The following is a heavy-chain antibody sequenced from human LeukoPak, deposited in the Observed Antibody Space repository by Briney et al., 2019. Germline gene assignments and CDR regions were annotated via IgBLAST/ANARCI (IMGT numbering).Heavy chain of an antibody. V-gene: IGHV4-31*11. Sequence: SETLSLTCVVSGGSISSGGYYWTWVRQHPGKGLEWIGYIYHSGTTSYNPSLKGRITISVDTSKNQFSLKLSSVTAADLAVYHCARITCGGDCNYYYYHGLDVWGRGTTVTVSS. CDR2: IYHSGTT. CDR3: ARITCGGDCNYYYYHGLDV. CDR1: GGSISSGGYY. D-gene: IGHD2-21*02. J-gene: IGHJ6*02.